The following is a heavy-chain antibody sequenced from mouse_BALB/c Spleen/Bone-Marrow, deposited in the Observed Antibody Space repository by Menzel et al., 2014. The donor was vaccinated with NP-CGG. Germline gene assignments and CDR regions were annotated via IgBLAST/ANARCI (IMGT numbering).Heavy chain of an antibody. CDR1: GFNIKDTY. J-gene: IGHJ2*01. Sequence: EVHLQQSGAELVKPGASVKLSCTASGFNIKDTYMHWVKQRPEQGLEWIGRIDPANGNTKYDPKFQGKATITAATSSNTDYLQLSSLTSEDTAVYYCASEYYGHYFDYWGQGTTRTVSS. CDR2: IDPANGNT. D-gene: IGHD1-2*01. CDR3: ASEYYGHYFDY. V-gene: IGHV14-3*02.